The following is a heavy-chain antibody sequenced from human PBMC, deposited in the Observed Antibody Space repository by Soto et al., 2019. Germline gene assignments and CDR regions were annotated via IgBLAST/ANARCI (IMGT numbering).Heavy chain of an antibody. CDR3: AKESVRPPVAAHFDS. CDR2: ISGSGVGS. V-gene: IGHV3-23*01. CDR1: GFTFSNYA. D-gene: IGHD6-19*01. Sequence: GGSLRLSCAASGFTFSNYAMSWVRQAPGKGLEWVSSISGSGVGSNYADSVKGRFTISRDNSENTLSLQMNSLRVDDTAVYYCAKESVRPPVAAHFDSWGRGTLVTVSS. J-gene: IGHJ4*02.